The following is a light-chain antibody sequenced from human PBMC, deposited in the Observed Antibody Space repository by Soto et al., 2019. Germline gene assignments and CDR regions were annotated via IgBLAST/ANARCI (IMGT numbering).Light chain of an antibody. J-gene: IGLJ1*01. CDR3: SSYTSSFPYV. V-gene: IGLV2-14*01. Sequence: QSVLTQPASVSGSPGQSITISCTGTSSDVGGYEYVSWYQQHPGKAPKLMIYEVSNRPSGVSNRFSGSKSGNTASLTISGLQAEDEADYYCSSYTSSFPYVFGTGTKLTVL. CDR1: SSDVGGYEY. CDR2: EVS.